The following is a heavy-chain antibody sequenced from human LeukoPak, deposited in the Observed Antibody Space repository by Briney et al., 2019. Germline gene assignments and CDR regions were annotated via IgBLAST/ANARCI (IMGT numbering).Heavy chain of an antibody. CDR1: GGSISRFY. CDR3: AREGEIPNSYYYMDV. D-gene: IGHD2-2*02. CDR2: SYIGGST. Sequence: SETLSLTCGVSGGSISRFYWSWLRQPAGKGLEWIGRSYIGGSTDYNPSLKSRVTMSIDLSKNQLSLKMRSVTAADTAVYYCAREGEIPNSYYYMDVWGKGATVTVSS. V-gene: IGHV4-4*07. J-gene: IGHJ6*03.